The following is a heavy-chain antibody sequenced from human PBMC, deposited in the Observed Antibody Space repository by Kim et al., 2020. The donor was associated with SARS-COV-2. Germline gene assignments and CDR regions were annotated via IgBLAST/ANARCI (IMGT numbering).Heavy chain of an antibody. CDR3: ASEIVGAIYYFDY. V-gene: IGHV4-30-2*04. J-gene: IGHJ4*02. Sequence: YNPSLKSRVTISVDTSKSPFSLKLCSVTAADTAVYYCASEIVGAIYYFDYWGQGTLVTVSS. D-gene: IGHD1-26*01.